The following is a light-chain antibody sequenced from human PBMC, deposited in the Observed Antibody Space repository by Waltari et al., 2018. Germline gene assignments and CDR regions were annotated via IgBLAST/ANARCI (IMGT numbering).Light chain of an antibody. Sequence: DIQMTQSPSTLSASVGDRVTITCRASQSISTWLAWYQQIPGEAPKLLIYKASSLESGVPSRFSGSGSGTEFTLTISSLRPDDFATYYRQQYNESPYTFGQGTKLEIK. CDR2: KAS. CDR3: QQYNESPYT. J-gene: IGKJ2*01. V-gene: IGKV1-5*03. CDR1: QSISTW.